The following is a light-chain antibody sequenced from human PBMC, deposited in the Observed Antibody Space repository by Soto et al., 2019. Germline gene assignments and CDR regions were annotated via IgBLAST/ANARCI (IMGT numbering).Light chain of an antibody. Sequence: QSVLTQPPSVSGAPGQRVTISCTGSSSNIGAGYDVHWYQQLPGTAPKLLIYGNSNRPSGVPDRFSGSKSGTSASLAITGLQAEDEADYYCQSYDSSLSGLVFGGGTKLNRP. CDR1: SSNIGAGYD. V-gene: IGLV1-40*01. CDR2: GNS. CDR3: QSYDSSLSGLV. J-gene: IGLJ2*01.